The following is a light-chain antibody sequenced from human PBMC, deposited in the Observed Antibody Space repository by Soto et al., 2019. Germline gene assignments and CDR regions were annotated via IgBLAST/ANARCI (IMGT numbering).Light chain of an antibody. Sequence: QSVLTQPASVSGSPGRSVTISCTGSRSDVGDFNYVSWYQHRPGRAPKLIIYDVTNRPSGISYRFSASKSGRTASLTISGLQAEDEADYYCSSYSSSSTHVVFGGGTKLTVL. V-gene: IGLV2-14*03. CDR2: DVT. J-gene: IGLJ2*01. CDR1: RSDVGDFNY. CDR3: SSYSSSSTHVV.